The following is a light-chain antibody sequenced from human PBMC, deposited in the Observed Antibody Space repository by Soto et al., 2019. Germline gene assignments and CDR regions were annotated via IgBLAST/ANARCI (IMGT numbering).Light chain of an antibody. J-gene: IGKJ1*01. CDR1: QSVGSN. V-gene: IGKV3-15*01. Sequence: EIVMTQSPATLSVSPGERATLSCRASQSVGSNLAWYQQKPGQAPRILIYGASTRATGIPARFSGSGSGTDFTLTISSLQSEDFAIYFCQQYNNWPPDRTFGQGTNVEIK. CDR3: QQYNNWPPDRT. CDR2: GAS.